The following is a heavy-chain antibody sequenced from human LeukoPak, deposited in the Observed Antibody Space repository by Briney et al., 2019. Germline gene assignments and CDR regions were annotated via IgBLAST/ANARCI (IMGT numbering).Heavy chain of an antibody. Sequence: SETLSLTCTVSGGSISSGSYYWSWIRQPAGKGLEWIGYIYYSGSTNYNPSLKSRVTISVDTSKNQFSLKLSSVTAADTAVYYCARGIRGGDYYMDVWGKGTTVTVS. CDR3: ARGIRGGDYYMDV. CDR2: IYYSGST. V-gene: IGHV4-61*10. D-gene: IGHD2-21*01. CDR1: GGSISSGSYY. J-gene: IGHJ6*03.